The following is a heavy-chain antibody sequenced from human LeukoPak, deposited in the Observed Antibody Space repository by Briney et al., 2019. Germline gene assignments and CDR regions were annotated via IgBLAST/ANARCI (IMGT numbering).Heavy chain of an antibody. J-gene: IGHJ4*02. CDR1: GYTFTSYD. D-gene: IGHD5-24*01. CDR2: MNPNSGNT. Sequence: AASVKVSCKASGYTFTSYDINWVRQATGQGLEWMGWMNPNSGNTGYAQKFQGRVTMTRNTSISTAYMELSSLRSEDTAVYYCARGRWLQPWGYFDYWGQGTLVTVSS. CDR3: ARGRWLQPWGYFDY. V-gene: IGHV1-8*01.